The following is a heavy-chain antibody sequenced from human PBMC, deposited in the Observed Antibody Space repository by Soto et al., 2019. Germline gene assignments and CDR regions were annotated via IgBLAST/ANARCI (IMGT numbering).Heavy chain of an antibody. CDR2: MNPYSGNT. V-gene: IGHV1-8*01. CDR1: GYTFTSYD. J-gene: IGHJ5*02. CDR3: ARTRFGAVAGT. D-gene: IGHD6-19*01. Sequence: QVQLVQSGAEVKKPGASVKVSCKTSGYTFTSYDIHWVRQATGQGPEWMGWMNPYSGNTVYAQKFLGRIIMTRNTSMSTAYMELSSLRSEDTAVYYCARTRFGAVAGTWGQGTLVTVSS.